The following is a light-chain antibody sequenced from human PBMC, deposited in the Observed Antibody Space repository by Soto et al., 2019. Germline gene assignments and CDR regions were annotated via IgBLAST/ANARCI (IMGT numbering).Light chain of an antibody. Sequence: QSVLTQPPSASGTPGQGVTISCSGSSSNIGSNTVNWYQQLPGTAPKPLIYTNNHRPSGVPDRFSGSKSGTSASLAISGLQSEDEADYYCAAWDDSLNGWVFGGGTKLTVL. CDR2: TNN. V-gene: IGLV1-44*01. CDR1: SSNIGSNT. J-gene: IGLJ3*02. CDR3: AAWDDSLNGWV.